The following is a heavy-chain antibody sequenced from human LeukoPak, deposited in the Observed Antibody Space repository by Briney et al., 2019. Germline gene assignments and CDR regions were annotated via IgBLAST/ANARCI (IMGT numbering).Heavy chain of an antibody. V-gene: IGHV3-7*01. CDR2: IKPDGSEK. J-gene: IGHJ5*02. Sequence: GGSLRLSCAASGFTFSNYWLSWVRQAPGMGLEWVANIKPDGSEKYYVDSVKGRFTISRDNAKNSLYLQMNSLRAEDTAVYYCARDIGVVVVAATWWFDPWGQGTLVTVSS. CDR1: GFTFSNYW. CDR3: ARDIGVVVVAATWWFDP. D-gene: IGHD2-15*01.